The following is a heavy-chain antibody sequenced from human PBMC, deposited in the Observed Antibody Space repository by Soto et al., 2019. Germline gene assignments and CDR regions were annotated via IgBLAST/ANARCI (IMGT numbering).Heavy chain of an antibody. CDR2: IRSKTYGGTT. D-gene: IGHD3-10*01. CDR3: ATARVTYFPHAFDI. CDR1: GFTFGDHA. V-gene: IGHV3-49*04. Sequence: PGGSLRLSCTGSGFTFGDHAVTWVRQAPGKGLEWVGFIRSKTYGGTTEYAASVQGRFTISRDDSKSIAYLQMNSLKTEDTAVYYCATARVTYFPHAFDIWGQGTMVTVSS. J-gene: IGHJ3*02.